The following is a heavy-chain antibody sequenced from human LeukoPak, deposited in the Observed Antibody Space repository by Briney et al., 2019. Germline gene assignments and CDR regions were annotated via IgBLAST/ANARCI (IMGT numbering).Heavy chain of an antibody. D-gene: IGHD3-16*01. CDR2: IYYSGST. CDR3: ARVSLITFGGPFDY. V-gene: IGHV4-30-4*08. CDR1: GGSISSGDYY. J-gene: IGHJ4*02. Sequence: SQTLSLTCTVSGGSISSGDYYSSWIRQPPGKGLEWIGYIYYSGSTYYNPSLKSRVTISVVTSKNQFSLKLSSVTAADTAVYYCARVSLITFGGPFDYWGQGTLVTVSS.